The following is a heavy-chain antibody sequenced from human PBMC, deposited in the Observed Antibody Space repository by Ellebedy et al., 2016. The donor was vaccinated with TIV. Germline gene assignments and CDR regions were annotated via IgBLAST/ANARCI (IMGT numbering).Heavy chain of an antibody. CDR2: LYYSGAT. V-gene: IGHV4-38-2*02. D-gene: IGHD1-26*01. CDR1: GSSIGSGYY. J-gene: IGHJ4*02. Sequence: MPSETLSLTCTVSGSSIGSGYYWGWVRQSPGKGLEWLGSLYYSGATYYNPALKSRVTVSAHTSSNEFSLRLSSVTAADTAVYYCTVEPEYAGSYLSRAEFAYWGRGALVSVSS. CDR3: TVEPEYAGSYLSRAEFAY.